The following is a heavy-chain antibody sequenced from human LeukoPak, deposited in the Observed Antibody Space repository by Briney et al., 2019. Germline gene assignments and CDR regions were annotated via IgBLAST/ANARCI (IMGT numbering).Heavy chain of an antibody. Sequence: ASVKVSCKASGYTFTSYAMHWVRQAAGQRLEWMGWINAGNGNTKYSQKFQGRVTITRDTSASTAYMELSSLRSEDTAVYYCARDIATKIASYFDYWGQGTLVTVS. J-gene: IGHJ4*02. D-gene: IGHD2-21*01. CDR3: ARDIATKIASYFDY. CDR1: GYTFTSYA. CDR2: INAGNGNT. V-gene: IGHV1-3*01.